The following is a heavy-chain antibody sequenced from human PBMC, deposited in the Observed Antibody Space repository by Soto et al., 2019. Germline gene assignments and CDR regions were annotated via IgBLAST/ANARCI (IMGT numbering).Heavy chain of an antibody. D-gene: IGHD3-3*01. J-gene: IGHJ3*02. Sequence: GGTVKLSCAAYEFTFSSYGMHCVRQAPGKGLEWVSRIKTDGSSTSYADSVKGRFTISRDNAKDSLYLQMNSLRAEDTAVYYCARGGPFWSMYRRLERAFDIWCPGLM. CDR2: IKTDGSST. CDR1: EFTFSSYG. CDR3: ARGGPFWSMYRRLERAFDI. V-gene: IGHV3-74*01.